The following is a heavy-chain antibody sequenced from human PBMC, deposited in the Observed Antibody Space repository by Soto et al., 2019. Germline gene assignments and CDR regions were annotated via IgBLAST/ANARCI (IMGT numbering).Heavy chain of an antibody. CDR3: AKDHYDFWRGHTNWFDP. CDR2: ISWNSGSI. Sequence: GGALRLSCAASGFTFDDDAMHWVRQAPGKGLEWVSGISWNSGSIGYADSVKGRFTISRDNAKNSLYLQMNSLRAEDTALYYCAKDHYDFWRGHTNWFDPWGQGT. CDR1: GFTFDDDA. J-gene: IGHJ5*02. V-gene: IGHV3-9*01. D-gene: IGHD3-3*01.